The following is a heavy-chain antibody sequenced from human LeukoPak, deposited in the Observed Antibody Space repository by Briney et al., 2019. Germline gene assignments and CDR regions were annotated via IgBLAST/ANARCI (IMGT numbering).Heavy chain of an antibody. D-gene: IGHD1-20*01. CDR2: IYYSGST. Sequence: SQTLSLTCTVSGGSISSGDYYWSWIRQPPGKGLEWIGYIYYSGSTYYNPSLKSRITMSVDTSENQFSLRLNSVTAADTAMYYCARGGIIGTTNNWFDPWGQATLVTVFS. CDR3: ARGGIIGTTNNWFDP. V-gene: IGHV4-30-4*01. CDR1: GGSISSGDYY. J-gene: IGHJ5*02.